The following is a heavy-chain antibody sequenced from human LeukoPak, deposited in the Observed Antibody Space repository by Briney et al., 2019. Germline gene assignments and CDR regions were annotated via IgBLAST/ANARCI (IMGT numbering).Heavy chain of an antibody. Sequence: ASVKVSCKASGYSFTDYYMHWVRQAPGQGLEWMGRINPKRGGTNYAQKFQGRVTLTRDTSISTAHMELSSLRSEDTAVYYCASAFPWTTVTTILYGMDVWGQGTTVTVSS. V-gene: IGHV1-2*06. CDR3: ASAFPWTTVTTILYGMDV. CDR1: GYSFTDYY. CDR2: INPKRGGT. D-gene: IGHD4-11*01. J-gene: IGHJ6*02.